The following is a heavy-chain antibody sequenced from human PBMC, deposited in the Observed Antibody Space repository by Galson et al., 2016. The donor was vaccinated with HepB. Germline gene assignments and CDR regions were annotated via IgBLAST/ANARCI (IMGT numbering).Heavy chain of an antibody. Sequence: PALVKPTQTLTLTCTFSGVSVSAPGMCVSWIRQPPGKALEWLAVIKWDDDKYYRPSLKTRRTISKDTTKNQVVLRMNNMDPVDTATYYCARGRMVQGVNYGMDVWGQGSTVTVSS. CDR2: IKWDDDK. V-gene: IGHV2-70*01. CDR3: ARGRMVQGVNYGMDV. J-gene: IGHJ6*02. CDR1: GVSVSAPGMC. D-gene: IGHD3-10*01.